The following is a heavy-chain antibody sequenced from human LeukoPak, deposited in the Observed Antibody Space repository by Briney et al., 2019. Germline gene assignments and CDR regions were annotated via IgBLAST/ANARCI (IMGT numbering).Heavy chain of an antibody. CDR1: GGSISSSNW. CDR2: IYHSGST. J-gene: IGHJ1*01. D-gene: IGHD6-13*01. V-gene: IGHV4-4*02. CDR3: ARLWGSSWSAEYFQH. Sequence: PSGTLSLTRAVSGGSISSSNWWSWVRQPPGKGLEWIGEIYHSGSTNYNPSLKSRVTISVDKSKNQFSLKLSSVTAADTAVYYCARLWGSSWSAEYFQHWGQGTLVTVSS.